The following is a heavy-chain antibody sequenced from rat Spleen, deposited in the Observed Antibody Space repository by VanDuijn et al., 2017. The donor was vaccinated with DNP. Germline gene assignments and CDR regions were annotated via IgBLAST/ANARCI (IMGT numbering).Heavy chain of an antibody. CDR1: GITFSDHN. CDR2: ISYDRSDT. V-gene: IGHV5-7*01. D-gene: IGHD1-2*01. J-gene: IGHJ3*01. CDR3: TRGIYYYSSYIPNWFAY. Sequence: EVQLVESGGGLVQPGRSLKLSCAVSGITFSDHNMAWVRQAPKKGLEWVGTISYDRSDTYYRDSVKGRFTISRDNAKITLYLQMNSLRSEDTATYYCTRGIYYYSSYIPNWFAYWGQGTLVTVSS.